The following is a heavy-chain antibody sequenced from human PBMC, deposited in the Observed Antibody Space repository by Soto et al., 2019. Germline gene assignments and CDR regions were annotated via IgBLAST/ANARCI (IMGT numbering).Heavy chain of an antibody. CDR1: GFTFSSYA. D-gene: IGHD3-9*01. V-gene: IGHV3-23*01. CDR3: AKSGGPDVAQKYYDILTGAPDYMDV. CDR2: ISGSGGST. J-gene: IGHJ6*03. Sequence: GGSLRLSCAASGFTFSSYAMSWVRQAPGKGLEWVSAISGSGGSTYYADSVKGRFTISRNNSKNTLYLQMNSLRAEDTAVYYCAKSGGPDVAQKYYDILTGAPDYMDVWGKGTTVTVSS.